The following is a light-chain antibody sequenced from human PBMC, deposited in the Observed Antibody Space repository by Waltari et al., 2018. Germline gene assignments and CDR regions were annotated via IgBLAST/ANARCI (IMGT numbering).Light chain of an antibody. V-gene: IGKV3-11*01. Sequence: EVVLTPSPATLSLSPGETATLSCRASQGISNYLAWYQYKPGQAPRLLIYDANNRATGIPARFGCSGSGTYFTLTISSLDPEDFAVYFCQQRSNWPMTFGGGTKVEIK. CDR3: QQRSNWPMT. CDR1: QGISNY. J-gene: IGKJ4*01. CDR2: DAN.